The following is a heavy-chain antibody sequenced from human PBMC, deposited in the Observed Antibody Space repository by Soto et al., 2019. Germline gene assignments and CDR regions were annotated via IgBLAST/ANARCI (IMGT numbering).Heavy chain of an antibody. Sequence: GGSLRLSCAASGFTFSSYWMSWVRQAPGKGLEWVANIKQDGSEKYYVDSVKGRFTISRDNAKNSLYLQMNSLRAEDTAVYYCARDAGTVTNRAFDIWGQGTMVTVSS. V-gene: IGHV3-7*01. D-gene: IGHD4-17*01. CDR2: IKQDGSEK. CDR1: GFTFSSYW. J-gene: IGHJ3*02. CDR3: ARDAGTVTNRAFDI.